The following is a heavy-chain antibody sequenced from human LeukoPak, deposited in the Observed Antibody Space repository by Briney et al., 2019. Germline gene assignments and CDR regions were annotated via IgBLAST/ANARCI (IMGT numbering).Heavy chain of an antibody. D-gene: IGHD6-19*01. V-gene: IGHV3-23*01. CDR3: AKVRYSSGWYGDY. J-gene: IGHJ4*02. CDR2: IMISGDDT. CDR1: GFTFNNYA. Sequence: GGSLRLSCAGSGFTFNNYAMSWVRQTPRKGLEWVSTIMISGDDTYYADPVKGRFTISRDNSKNTLYLQMNSLRAEDTAVYYCAKVRYSSGWYGDYWGQGTLVTVSS.